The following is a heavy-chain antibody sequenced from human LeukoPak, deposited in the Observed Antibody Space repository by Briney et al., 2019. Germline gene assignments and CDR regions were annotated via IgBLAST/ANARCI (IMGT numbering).Heavy chain of an antibody. D-gene: IGHD2-15*01. CDR3: ARSGLNRFDY. CDR1: GFTFSSYG. Sequence: GGSLRLSCAASGFTFSSYGMHWVRQAPGKGLEWVAFIRYDGSNKYYADSVKGRFTISRDNSKNTLYLQMNSLRDEDTAAYYCARSGLNRFDYWGQGTLVTVSS. V-gene: IGHV3-30*02. CDR2: IRYDGSNK. J-gene: IGHJ4*02.